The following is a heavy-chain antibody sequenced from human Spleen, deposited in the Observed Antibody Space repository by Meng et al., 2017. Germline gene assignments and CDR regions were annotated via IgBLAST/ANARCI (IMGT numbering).Heavy chain of an antibody. CDR2: IYPGDSDT. V-gene: IGHV5-51*01. D-gene: IGHD5-18*01. CDR1: GYSFSRFW. J-gene: IGHJ4*02. CDR3: ARHQRGYSYGSYLIYFDY. Sequence: GESLKISCKGSGYSFSRFWIAWVRQMPGKGLEWMGIIYPGDSDTRYSPSFQGQVTISADKSISTAYLQLSSLKASDTAMYYCARHQRGYSYGSYLIYFDYWGQGTLVTVSS.